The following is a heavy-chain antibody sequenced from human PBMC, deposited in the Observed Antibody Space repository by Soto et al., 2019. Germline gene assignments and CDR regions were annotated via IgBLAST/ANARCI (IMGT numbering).Heavy chain of an antibody. J-gene: IGHJ5*02. CDR3: AREGGTMGAGWFDP. CDR1: GYTFTSYD. CDR2: ISAYNGNT. V-gene: IGHV1-18*01. D-gene: IGHD3-10*01. Sequence: QVQLVQSGAEVKKPGASVKVSCKASGYTFTSYDIRWVRQAPGQGLEWMGWISAYNGNTNYAQKLQDRVTMTTDTSTSTAYMELRSLRSDDTAVYYSAREGGTMGAGWFDPWGQGTLVTVSS.